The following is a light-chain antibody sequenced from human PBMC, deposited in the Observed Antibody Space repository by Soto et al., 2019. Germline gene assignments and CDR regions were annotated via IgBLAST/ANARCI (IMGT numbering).Light chain of an antibody. J-gene: IGKJ1*01. CDR3: QQSYSTPPT. V-gene: IGKV1-9*01. Sequence: IQWTQSPSSLSVSVGDRVTITCRASQGISSYLAWYQQKPGKAPKLLIYAASTLQSGVPSRFSGSGSGTEFTLTISSLQSEDFAVYYCQQSYSTPPTFGQGTKVDIK. CDR1: QGISSY. CDR2: AAS.